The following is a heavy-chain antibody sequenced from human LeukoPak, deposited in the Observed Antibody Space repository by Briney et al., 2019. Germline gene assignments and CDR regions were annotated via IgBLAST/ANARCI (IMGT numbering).Heavy chain of an antibody. CDR2: SRNTASIYTT. Sequence: GGSLRLSCAASGFTFSDHDMDWVRQAPGKGLQWVGRSRNTASIYTTKYAASVKGRLTTSRDNAKNSLYLQMNSLRAEDTAVYYCARDPYSGGYGDYYYYYMDLWGQGTTVTISS. CDR3: ARDPYSGGYGDYYYYYMDL. CDR1: GFTFSDHD. D-gene: IGHD1-26*01. V-gene: IGHV3-72*01. J-gene: IGHJ6*03.